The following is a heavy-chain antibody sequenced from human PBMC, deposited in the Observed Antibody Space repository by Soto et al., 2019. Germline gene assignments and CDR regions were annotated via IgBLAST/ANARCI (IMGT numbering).Heavy chain of an antibody. Sequence: GGSLRLSCAASGFTFSSYEMNWVRQAPGKGLEWVSYISSSGSTIYYADSVKGRFTISRDSAKNSLYLQMNSLRAEDTAVYYCARDKYSGYDATSYYYYGMDVWGQGTTVTVSS. V-gene: IGHV3-48*03. J-gene: IGHJ6*02. CDR3: ARDKYSGYDATSYYYYGMDV. D-gene: IGHD5-12*01. CDR2: ISSSGSTI. CDR1: GFTFSSYE.